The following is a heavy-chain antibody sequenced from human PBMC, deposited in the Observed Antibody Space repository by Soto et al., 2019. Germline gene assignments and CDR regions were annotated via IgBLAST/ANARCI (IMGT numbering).Heavy chain of an antibody. Sequence: PGGSLRLSCAASGFTFSSYAMSWVRQAPGKGLEWVSAISGSGGSTYYADSVKGRFTISRDNSKNTLYLQMNSLRAEDTAVYYCAKDPRGYCSGGSCYPMVADYWGQGTLVTVSS. CDR3: AKDPRGYCSGGSCYPMVADY. CDR1: GFTFSSYA. V-gene: IGHV3-23*01. D-gene: IGHD2-15*01. CDR2: ISGSGGST. J-gene: IGHJ4*02.